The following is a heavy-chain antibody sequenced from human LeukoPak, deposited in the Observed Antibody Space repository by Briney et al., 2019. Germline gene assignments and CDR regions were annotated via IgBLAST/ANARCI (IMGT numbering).Heavy chain of an antibody. CDR2: IYTSGST. V-gene: IGHV4-61*02. CDR1: GGSISSGSYY. D-gene: IGHD3-22*01. CDR3: AREFNSSGQREGGFDP. Sequence: SETLSLTCTVAGGSISSGSYYWSLMRQPAGKGLEWIWRIYTSGSTNYNPSLKSVLTIAVDTSKNHFSLNLPSVTAADTAVYYCAREFNSSGQREGGFDPWGQGTLVTVSS. J-gene: IGHJ5*02.